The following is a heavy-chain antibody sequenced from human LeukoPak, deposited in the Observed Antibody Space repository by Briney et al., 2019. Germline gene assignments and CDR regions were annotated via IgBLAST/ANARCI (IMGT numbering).Heavy chain of an antibody. D-gene: IGHD2-15*01. CDR1: GGSISSGGYY. V-gene: IGHV4-31*03. CDR3: ASRYCSGGSCYYDY. J-gene: IGHJ4*02. Sequence: SETLSLTCTVSGGSISSGGYYWSWLRQHPGKGLEWIGYIYYSGSTYYNPSLKRRSTITLDTSTTQFSLKLSSVNSADTAVYYCASRYCSGGSCYYDYWGQGTLVTVSS. CDR2: IYYSGST.